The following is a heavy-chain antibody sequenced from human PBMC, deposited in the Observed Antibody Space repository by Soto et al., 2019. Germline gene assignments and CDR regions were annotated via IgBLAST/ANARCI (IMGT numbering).Heavy chain of an antibody. Sequence: QLQLQESGPGLVKPSETLSLTCTVSGGSISSSSYYWGWIRQPPGKGLEWIGSIYYSGSTYYNPSLKGRVTISVDTSENQSSLKLSSVTAADTAVYYCATPWFGDGDYWGQGALVTVSS. J-gene: IGHJ4*02. V-gene: IGHV4-39*01. D-gene: IGHD3-10*01. CDR2: IYYSGST. CDR1: GGSISSSSYY. CDR3: ATPWFGDGDY.